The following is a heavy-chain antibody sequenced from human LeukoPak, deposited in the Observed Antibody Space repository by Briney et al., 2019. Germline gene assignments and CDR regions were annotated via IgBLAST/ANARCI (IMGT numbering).Heavy chain of an antibody. V-gene: IGHV1-46*01. CDR2: INPSGGST. CDR3: AREVPDYYDSSGYLGY. J-gene: IGHJ4*02. CDR1: GYTFSSYY. Sequence: ASVKVSCKASGYTFSSYYMHWVRQAPGQGLEWMGIINPSGGSTSYAQKFQGRVTMTRDTSTSTVYMELSSLRSEDTAVYYCAREVPDYYDSSGYLGYWGQGTLVTVSS. D-gene: IGHD3-22*01.